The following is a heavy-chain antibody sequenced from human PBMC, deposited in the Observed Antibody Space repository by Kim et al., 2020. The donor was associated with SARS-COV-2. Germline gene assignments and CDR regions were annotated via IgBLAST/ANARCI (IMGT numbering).Heavy chain of an antibody. Sequence: SETLSLTCTVSGGSISSYYWSWIRQPPGKGLEWIGYIYYSGSTNYNPSLKRRVTISVDTSKNQFSLKLSSVTAADTAVYYCARGAWGSSVYYFYYWGQGT. V-gene: IGHV4-59*08. J-gene: IGHJ4*02. CDR1: GGSISSYY. D-gene: IGHD6-13*01. CDR2: IYYSGST. CDR3: ARGAWGSSVYYFYY.